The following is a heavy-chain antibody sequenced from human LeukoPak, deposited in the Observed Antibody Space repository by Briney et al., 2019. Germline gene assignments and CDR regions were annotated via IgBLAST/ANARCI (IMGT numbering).Heavy chain of an antibody. Sequence: SETLSLTCAVSGGSISSSNWWSWVRQPPGKGLEWIGEIYRSGSTNYNPSLKSRVTISVDKSKNQFSLKLSSVTAADTAVYYCASRYDSYYYGMDVWGQGTTVTVSS. J-gene: IGHJ6*02. CDR2: IYRSGST. D-gene: IGHD3-3*01. CDR1: GGSISSSNW. CDR3: ASRYDSYYYGMDV. V-gene: IGHV4-4*02.